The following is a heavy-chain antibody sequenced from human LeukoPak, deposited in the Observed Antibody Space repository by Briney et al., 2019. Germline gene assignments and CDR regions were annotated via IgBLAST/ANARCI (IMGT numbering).Heavy chain of an antibody. CDR2: IKQDGSET. CDR3: AGSECSSGWYPIEY. CDR1: GFTFSTCW. D-gene: IGHD6-19*01. V-gene: IGHV3-7*01. Sequence: GGSLRLSCAASGFTFSTCWMTWVRQAPGKGLEWVANIKQDGSETYYVGSVKGRFTISRDTTKNSLYLQMNGLRAEDTAVYYCAGSECSSGWYPIEYWGQGTLVTVSS. J-gene: IGHJ4*02.